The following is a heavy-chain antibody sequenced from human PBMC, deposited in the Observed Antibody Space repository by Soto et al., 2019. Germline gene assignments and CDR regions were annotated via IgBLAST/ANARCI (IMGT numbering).Heavy chain of an antibody. V-gene: IGHV4-30-4*01. CDR2: IYYSGST. J-gene: IGHJ4*02. CDR3: ARVVNDYSNYDHFDY. D-gene: IGHD4-4*01. Sequence: TSETLSLTCTVSGGSIRSGDDYWSWIRQPPGKGLEWIGYIYYSGSTYYNPSLKSRVTISVDTSKNQFSLKLSSVTAADTAVYYCARVVNDYSNYDHFDYWGQGTLVTVSS. CDR1: GGSIRSGDDY.